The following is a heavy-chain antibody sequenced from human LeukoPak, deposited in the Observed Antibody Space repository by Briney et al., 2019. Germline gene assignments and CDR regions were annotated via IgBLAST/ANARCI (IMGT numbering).Heavy chain of an antibody. Sequence: ASVKVSCKASGGTFSSYAISWVRQAPGQGLEWMGGIIPIFGTANYAQKFQGRVTITADESTSTAYMELSSLRSEDTAVYYCARSVELLWFGDSYYYYMDVWGKGTTVTVSS. CDR3: ARSVELLWFGDSYYYYMDV. CDR2: IIPIFGTA. CDR1: GGTFSSYA. V-gene: IGHV1-69*13. D-gene: IGHD3-10*01. J-gene: IGHJ6*03.